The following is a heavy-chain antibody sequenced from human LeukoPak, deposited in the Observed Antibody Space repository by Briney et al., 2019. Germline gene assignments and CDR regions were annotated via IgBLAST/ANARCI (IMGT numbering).Heavy chain of an antibody. CDR2: IWYDGSNK. Sequence: GGSLRHSCAASGFTFSSYGMHWVRQAPGKGLESVAVIWYDGSNKYYADSVKGRFTISRDNSKNTLYLQMNSLRAEDTAVYYCAKEGSSWSSSDFDYWGQGTLVTVSS. D-gene: IGHD6-13*01. CDR3: AKEGSSWSSSDFDY. CDR1: GFTFSSYG. J-gene: IGHJ4*02. V-gene: IGHV3-33*06.